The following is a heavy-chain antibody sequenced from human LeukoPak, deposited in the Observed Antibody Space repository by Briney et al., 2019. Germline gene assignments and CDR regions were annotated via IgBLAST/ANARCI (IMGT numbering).Heavy chain of an antibody. Sequence: GGSLRLSCAASGFTLSSHAMSWVRQAPGKGLEWVSSISASGGSTNYADSVKGRFTISRDNSKNTVYLQMTSLRAEDTAVYYCAKVMKGSERLTMVRGVIIKTAGLYYMDVWGKGTTVTVSS. CDR1: GFTLSSHA. J-gene: IGHJ6*03. CDR3: AKVMKGSERLTMVRGVIIKTAGLYYMDV. V-gene: IGHV3-23*01. CDR2: ISASGGST. D-gene: IGHD3-10*01.